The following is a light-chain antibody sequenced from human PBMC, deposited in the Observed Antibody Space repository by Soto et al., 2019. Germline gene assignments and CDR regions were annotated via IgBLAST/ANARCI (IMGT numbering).Light chain of an antibody. J-gene: IGKJ2*01. CDR3: QQYNNWPPKYT. CDR2: GAS. V-gene: IGKV3-15*01. Sequence: EIVMTQSPATLSVSPGERATLSCRASQGDSSSFAWYQQRPGQAPRLLIYGASTRATGTPARFSGSGSGTEFTLTISSLQPEDFAVYFCQQYNNWPPKYTFGQGTKLEI. CDR1: QGDSSS.